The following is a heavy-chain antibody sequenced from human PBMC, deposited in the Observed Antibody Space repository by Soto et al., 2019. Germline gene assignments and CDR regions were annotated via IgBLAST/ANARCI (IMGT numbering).Heavy chain of an antibody. D-gene: IGHD6-19*01. CDR2: LGSNSGSL. J-gene: IGHJ3*01. V-gene: IGHV3-9*01. CDR3: AKGVSTSWLRDGFDV. Sequence: EVQLVESGGGLVQPGRSLRLSCVASGFSFDKYAMHWVRQVPGKGLEWVSGLGSNSGSLGYADSVKGRFTISRDNAKNSLYLEMHSLRPEDAALYYCAKGVSTSWLRDGFDVWGQGTMVTASS. CDR1: GFSFDKYA.